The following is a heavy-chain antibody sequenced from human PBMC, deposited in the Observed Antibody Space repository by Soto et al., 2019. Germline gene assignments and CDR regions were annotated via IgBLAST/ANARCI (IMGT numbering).Heavy chain of an antibody. CDR3: ARSLLGDYYDSDGLDN. Sequence: GASVKVSCKASGGPYSKYSISWVRQAPGQGLEWMGRIIPIFDITNYAQKFQGRVTITADKSTSTVYMDLSSLRSEDTAVYYCARSLLGDYYDSDGLDNWGQGTLVTAPQ. J-gene: IGHJ4*02. V-gene: IGHV1-69*02. D-gene: IGHD3-22*01. CDR1: GGPYSKYS. CDR2: IIPIFDIT.